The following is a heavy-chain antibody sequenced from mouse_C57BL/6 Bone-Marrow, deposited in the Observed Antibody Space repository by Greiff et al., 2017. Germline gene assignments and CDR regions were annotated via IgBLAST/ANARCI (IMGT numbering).Heavy chain of an antibody. D-gene: IGHD1-1*01. V-gene: IGHV2-6*03. CDR3: ARSLYYGSNHWYFDV. CDR2: IWSDGST. CDR1: GFSLTSYG. Sequence: VMLVESGPGLVAPSQSLSITCTVSGFSLTSYGVHWVRQPPGKGLEWLVVIWSDGSTTYNSALKSRLSISKDNSKSQVFLKMNSLQTDDTAMYYCARSLYYGSNHWYFDVWGTGTTVTVSS. J-gene: IGHJ1*03.